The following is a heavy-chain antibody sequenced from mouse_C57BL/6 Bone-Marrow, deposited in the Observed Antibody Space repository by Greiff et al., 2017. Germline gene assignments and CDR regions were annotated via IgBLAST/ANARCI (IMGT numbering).Heavy chain of an antibody. CDR1: GFTFSSYG. CDR3: AKHRVYLFMDY. Sequence: EVQLVESGGDLVKPGGSLKLSCAASGFTFSSYGMSWVRQTPDKRLEWVATISTGGSYPYYPASVQGRFTISRDNATHTLYLHMSSLNSVDTAMYYWAKHRVYLFMDYWGQGTSVTVSS. CDR2: ISTGGSYP. V-gene: IGHV5-6*01. D-gene: IGHD1-3*01. J-gene: IGHJ4*01.